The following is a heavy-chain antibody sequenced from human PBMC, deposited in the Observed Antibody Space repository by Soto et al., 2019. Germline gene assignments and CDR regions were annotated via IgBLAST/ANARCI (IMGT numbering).Heavy chain of an antibody. D-gene: IGHD6-19*01. CDR3: ARGRGSSGWYYFDY. CDR1: GYTLSTST. J-gene: IGHJ4*02. Sequence: GASVKVSCKASGYTLSTSTVHWVRQAPGQRLEWMGWISAYNGNTNYAQKLQGRVTMTTDTSTSTAYMELRSLRSDDTAVYYCARGRGSSGWYYFDYWGQGTLVTVSS. V-gene: IGHV1-18*01. CDR2: ISAYNGNT.